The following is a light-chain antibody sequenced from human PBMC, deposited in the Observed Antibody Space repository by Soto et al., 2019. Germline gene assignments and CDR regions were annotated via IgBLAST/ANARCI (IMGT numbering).Light chain of an antibody. J-gene: IGKJ1*01. Sequence: EVVLTQSAGTLSLSPGERDTLSCRASQSVSSSYLAWYQQKPGQAPRLLIYDASSRATGIPDRFSDSGSGTDFTLTISRLEPEDFAVYYCQQSGSSPQTFGQGTKREIK. CDR1: QSVSSSY. V-gene: IGKV3-20*01. CDR3: QQSGSSPQT. CDR2: DAS.